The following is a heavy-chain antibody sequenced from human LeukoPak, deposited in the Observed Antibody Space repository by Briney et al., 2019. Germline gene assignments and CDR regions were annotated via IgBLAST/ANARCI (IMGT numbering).Heavy chain of an antibody. J-gene: IGHJ5*02. V-gene: IGHV4-4*07. CDR2: IYTSGST. CDR3: ARGLPRNWFDP. CDR1: GGSISSYY. Sequence: PSETMSLTCTVSGGSISSYYWSWIRQPAGKGLEWIGRIYTSGSTNYNASLKSRVTMSVDTSKNQFSLKLSSVTAADTAVYYCARGLPRNWFDPWGQGTLVTVSS.